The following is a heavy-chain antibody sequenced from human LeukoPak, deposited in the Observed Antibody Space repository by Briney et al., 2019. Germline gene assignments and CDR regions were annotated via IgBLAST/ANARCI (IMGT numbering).Heavy chain of an antibody. CDR1: GFTVSSNY. CDR2: LYSGGNT. CDR3: ARVRFLEWLSFDY. D-gene: IGHD3-3*01. J-gene: IGHJ4*02. V-gene: IGHV3-66*01. Sequence: PGASLRLSCVVSGFTVSSNYMSWVRRAPGKGLEWVSVLYSGGNTNYADSVKGRFTISRDNSKNTVYLQMNSLRSEDTAVYYCARVRFLEWLSFDYWGRGTLVTVSS.